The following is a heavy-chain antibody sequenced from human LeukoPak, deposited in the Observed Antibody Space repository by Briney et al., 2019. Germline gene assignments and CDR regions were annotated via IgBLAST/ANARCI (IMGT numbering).Heavy chain of an antibody. V-gene: IGHV3-30*18. Sequence: GGFLRLSCAASGFTFSSYAMSWVRQAPGKGLEWVAVISYDGSNKYYADSVKGRFTISRDNSKNTLYVQMNSLRAEDTAVYYCAKDGSGYCSGGSCRIPLNWGQGTLVTVSS. J-gene: IGHJ4*02. CDR3: AKDGSGYCSGGSCRIPLN. D-gene: IGHD2-15*01. CDR2: ISYDGSNK. CDR1: GFTFSSYA.